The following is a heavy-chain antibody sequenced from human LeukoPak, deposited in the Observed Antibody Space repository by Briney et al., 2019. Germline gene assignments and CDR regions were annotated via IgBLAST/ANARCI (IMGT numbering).Heavy chain of an antibody. CDR2: ISYDGPNK. CDR3: GKGRTGYSYGYGIDS. D-gene: IGHD5-18*01. V-gene: IGHV3-30*18. J-gene: IGHJ4*02. CDR1: GFTFSSYG. Sequence: GGSLRLSCAASGFTFSSYGMHWVRQAPGKGLEWVAVISYDGPNKYYADSVKGRFTISRDNSKNTLYLQMNSLRAADTAVYYCGKGRTGYSYGYGIDSWGQGTLVTVSS.